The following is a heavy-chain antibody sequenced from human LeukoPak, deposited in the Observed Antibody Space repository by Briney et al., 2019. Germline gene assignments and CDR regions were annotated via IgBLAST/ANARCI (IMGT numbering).Heavy chain of an antibody. CDR3: ARDIKWRDAFDI. J-gene: IGHJ3*02. CDR1: GFTFSSYS. Sequence: PGGSLRLSCAASGFTFSSYSMNWVRQAPGKGLEWVSSISSSSSYIYHADSVKGRFTISRDNAKNSLYLQMNSLRAEDTAVYYCARDIKWRDAFDIWGQGTMVTVSS. D-gene: IGHD5-12*01. CDR2: ISSSSSYI. V-gene: IGHV3-21*01.